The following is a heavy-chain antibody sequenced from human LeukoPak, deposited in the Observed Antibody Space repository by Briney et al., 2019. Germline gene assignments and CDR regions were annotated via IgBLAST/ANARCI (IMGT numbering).Heavy chain of an antibody. J-gene: IGHJ4*02. D-gene: IGHD3-10*01. CDR2: ISSSSSTI. V-gene: IGHV3-48*01. CDR1: GFTFSSYS. Sequence: PGGTLRLSCAASGFTFSSYSMNWVRQAPGKGLEWVSYISSSSSTIYYADSVKGRFTISRDNAKNSLYLQMNSLRAEDTAVYYCARDRGKGIDPFFDYWGQGTLVTVSS. CDR3: ARDRGKGIDPFFDY.